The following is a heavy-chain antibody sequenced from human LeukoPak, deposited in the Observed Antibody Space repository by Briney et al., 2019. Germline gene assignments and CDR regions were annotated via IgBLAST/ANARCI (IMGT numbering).Heavy chain of an antibody. V-gene: IGHV3-74*01. D-gene: IGHD3-22*01. J-gene: IGHJ4*02. CDR3: ARAPDYYYDSSGYYGY. CDR2: INSDGSST. CDR1: GFTFSSYW. Sequence: TGGSPRLSCAASGFTFSSYWMHWVRQAPGKGLVWVSRINSDGSSTSYADSVKGRFTISRDNAKNTLYLQMNSLRAEDTAVYYCARAPDYYYDSSGYYGYWGQGTLVTVSS.